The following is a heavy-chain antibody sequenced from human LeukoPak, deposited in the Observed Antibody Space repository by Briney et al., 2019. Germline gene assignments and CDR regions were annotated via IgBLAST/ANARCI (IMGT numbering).Heavy chain of an antibody. CDR1: GGSISSYY. CDR3: ASGDSSGSTFDY. D-gene: IGHD6-19*01. V-gene: IGHV4-59*12. J-gene: IGHJ4*02. Sequence: PSETLSLTCTVSGGSISSYYWSWIRQPPGKGLEWIGYIYYSGSTYYNPSLKSRVTISVDTSKNQFSLKLSSVTAADTAVYYCASGDSSGSTFDYWGQGTLVTVSS. CDR2: IYYSGST.